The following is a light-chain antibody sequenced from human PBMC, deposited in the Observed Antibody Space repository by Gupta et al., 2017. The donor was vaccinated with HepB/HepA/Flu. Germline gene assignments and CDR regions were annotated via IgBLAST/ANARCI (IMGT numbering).Light chain of an antibody. J-gene: IGKJ3*01. CDR3: QQYGSSPGT. V-gene: IGKV3-20*01. CDR1: QSVSSSY. Sequence: EIVLTQSPGTLYLSTGERATLSCRASQSVSSSYLAWYQQRPGQAPRLLFYGASSRATGIPDRFSGSGSGTDFTLTISRLEPEDFAVYYCQQYGSSPGTFGPGTKVDIK. CDR2: GAS.